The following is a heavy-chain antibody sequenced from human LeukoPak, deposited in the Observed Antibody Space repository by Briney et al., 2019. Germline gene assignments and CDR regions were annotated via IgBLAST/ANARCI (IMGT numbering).Heavy chain of an antibody. CDR1: GYTFTSYY. CDR3: AREGTYDSSGYYIDY. V-gene: IGHV1-46*01. CDR2: INPSGGST. Sequence: ASVKVSCKASGYTFTSYYMHWVRQAPEQGLEWMGIINPSGGSTKYAQKFQGRFTMTRDTSTSTVYMEVSSLTSEDTAVYYCAREGTYDSSGYYIDYWGQGTLVTVSS. D-gene: IGHD3-22*01. J-gene: IGHJ4*02.